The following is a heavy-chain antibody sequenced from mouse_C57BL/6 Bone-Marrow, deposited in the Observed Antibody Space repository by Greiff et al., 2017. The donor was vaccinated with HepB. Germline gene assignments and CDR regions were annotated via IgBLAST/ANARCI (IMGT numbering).Heavy chain of an antibody. D-gene: IGHD1-1*01. CDR2: IDPNSGGT. J-gene: IGHJ3*01. CDR1: GYTFTSYW. Sequence: VQLQQPGAELVKPGASVKLSCKASGYTFTSYWMHWVKQRPGRGLEWIGRIDPNSGGTKYNEKFKSKATLTVDKPSSTAYMQLSSLTSEDSAVYYGARSGYGSSYVEFAYWGQGTLVTVSA. CDR3: ARSGYGSSYVEFAY. V-gene: IGHV1-72*01.